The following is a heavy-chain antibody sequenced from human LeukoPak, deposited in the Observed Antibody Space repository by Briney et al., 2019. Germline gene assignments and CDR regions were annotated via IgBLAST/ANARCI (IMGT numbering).Heavy chain of an antibody. Sequence: GGSLRLSCAASGFSFSNYWMHWVRQAPGKGLVWVSRINSDGSATNYADSVKGRFTISRDNTQNTLYLQMNSLRVEDTAVYYCARVRLYYGADLTSDVWGKGTTVTVSS. CDR2: INSDGSAT. J-gene: IGHJ6*04. V-gene: IGHV3-74*01. D-gene: IGHD3-3*01. CDR3: ARVRLYYGADLTSDV. CDR1: GFSFSNYW.